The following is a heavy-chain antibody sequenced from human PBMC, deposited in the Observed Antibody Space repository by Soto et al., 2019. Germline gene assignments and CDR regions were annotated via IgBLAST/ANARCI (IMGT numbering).Heavy chain of an antibody. Sequence: QVQLVQSGAEVKKPGATVKVSCKASGYTFTSYGISWVRQAPGQGLEWMGWISAYNGKTNYAQKLQGRVTMTTDTSTSTAYMELRSLRADDTAVYYCAREEGSITIVRGVFNYGMDVWGQGTTVTVSS. J-gene: IGHJ6*02. D-gene: IGHD3-10*01. V-gene: IGHV1-18*01. CDR1: GYTFTSYG. CDR2: ISAYNGKT. CDR3: AREEGSITIVRGVFNYGMDV.